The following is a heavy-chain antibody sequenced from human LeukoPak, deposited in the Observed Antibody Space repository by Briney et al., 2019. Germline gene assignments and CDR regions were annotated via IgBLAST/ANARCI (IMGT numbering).Heavy chain of an antibody. V-gene: IGHV4-31*11. CDR2: IYYSGST. J-gene: IGHJ4*02. D-gene: IGHD3-16*01. CDR3: ARGFGATYGNYFDY. Sequence: SETLSLTCAVYGGSFSGYYWSWIRQHPGKGLEWIGYIYYSGSTYYNPSLKSRVTISVDTSKDQFSLKLSSVTAADTAVYYCARGFGATYGNYFDYWGQGTLVTVSS. CDR1: GGSFSGYY.